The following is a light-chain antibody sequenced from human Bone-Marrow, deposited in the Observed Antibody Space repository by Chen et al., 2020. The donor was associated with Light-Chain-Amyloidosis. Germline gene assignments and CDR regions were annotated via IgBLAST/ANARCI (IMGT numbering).Light chain of an antibody. J-gene: IGLJ1*01. V-gene: IGLV2-14*01. Sequence: SALNPPASVSGTPGQSNTISCAGTSSDVGVDNYVSWYQQHPEKAPKIMIYEVTNRPSWVPDRFSGSKSDNTASLTISGLQTDDEADYFCSSYTITNTLVFGSGTRVTVL. CDR3: SSYTITNTLV. CDR2: EVT. CDR1: SSDVGVDNY.